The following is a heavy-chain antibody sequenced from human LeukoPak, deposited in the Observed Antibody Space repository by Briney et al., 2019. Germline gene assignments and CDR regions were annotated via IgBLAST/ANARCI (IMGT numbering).Heavy chain of an antibody. D-gene: IGHD3-22*01. J-gene: IGHJ3*01. CDR1: GFIFSDHY. CDR2: ISSSGNTT. Sequence: GGSLRLSCAASGFIFSDHYVSWIRQAPGKGLEWVSYISSSGNTTYYADSVKGRFTFSRDNAKNSLYLQMNSLRAEDTAVYYCARDSNAVVTRGWPRENDFDVWGQGTMVTVSS. V-gene: IGHV3-11*01. CDR3: ARDSNAVVTRGWPRENDFDV.